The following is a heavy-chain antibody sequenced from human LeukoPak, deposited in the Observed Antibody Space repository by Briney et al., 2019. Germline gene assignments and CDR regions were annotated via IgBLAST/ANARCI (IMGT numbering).Heavy chain of an antibody. Sequence: ASVKVSCKASGGTFSSYAISWVRQAPGQGLEWMGGIIPIFGTANYAQKFQGRVTITADESTSTAYMELSSLRSEDTAVYYCATRGYSYGYDYYYYMDVWGKGTTVTISS. CDR2: IIPIFGTA. J-gene: IGHJ6*03. D-gene: IGHD5-18*01. CDR1: GGTFSSYA. V-gene: IGHV1-69*13. CDR3: ATRGYSYGYDYYYYMDV.